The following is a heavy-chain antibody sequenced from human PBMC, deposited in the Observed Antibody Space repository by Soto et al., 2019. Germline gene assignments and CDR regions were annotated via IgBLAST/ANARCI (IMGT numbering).Heavy chain of an antibody. CDR1: GYTFTSYG. D-gene: IGHD6-13*01. Sequence: QVQLVQSGAEVKKPGASVKVSCKASGYTFTSYGISWVRQAPGQGLEWMGWISAYNGNTNYAQKLQGRVTMATDTSTCTVYTELTSLRSDDTAVYSCAREEAAGTLDYWGQGRLGTVSS. CDR3: AREEAAGTLDY. V-gene: IGHV1-18*01. CDR2: ISAYNGNT. J-gene: IGHJ4*02.